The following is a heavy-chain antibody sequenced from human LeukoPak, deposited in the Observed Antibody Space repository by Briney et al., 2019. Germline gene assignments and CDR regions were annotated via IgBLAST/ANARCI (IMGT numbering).Heavy chain of an antibody. J-gene: IGHJ4*02. Sequence: GASVKVSCKASGYTFTSYAMNWVRQARGQGLEWMGWINTNTGNPTYAQGFTGRFVFSLDTSVSTAYLQISSLKAEDTAVYYCARVQEVAAAAAADYWGQGTLATVSS. V-gene: IGHV7-4-1*02. CDR2: INTNTGNP. CDR1: GYTFTSYA. CDR3: ARVQEVAAAAAADY. D-gene: IGHD6-13*01.